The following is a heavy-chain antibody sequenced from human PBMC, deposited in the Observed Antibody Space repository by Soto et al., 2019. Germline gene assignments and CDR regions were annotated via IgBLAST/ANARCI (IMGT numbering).Heavy chain of an antibody. CDR3: ARSPEHTYYFDY. Sequence: QVQLQESGPGLVKPSQTLSLTCTVSGGSISSGVYYRSWTRQPPGKGLEWIGYFSYSGSTYYTPSRKSRVTISVDTSKNQFSLKLSSVTAADTAVYYCARSPEHTYYFDYWGQGTLVTVSS. CDR1: GGSISSGVYY. V-gene: IGHV4-30-4*01. J-gene: IGHJ4*02. CDR2: FSYSGST.